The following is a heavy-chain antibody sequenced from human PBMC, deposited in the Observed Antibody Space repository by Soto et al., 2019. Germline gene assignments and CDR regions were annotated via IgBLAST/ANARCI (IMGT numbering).Heavy chain of an antibody. J-gene: IGHJ3*02. CDR2: IWYDGSNK. CDR1: GFTFSSYG. D-gene: IGHD6-25*01. Sequence: QVQLVESGGGVVQPGRSLRLSCAASGFTFSSYGMHWVRQAPGKGLEWVAVIWYDGSNKYHADSVKGRFTISRDNSKNTLYLQMNSLRAEDTAVYYCARERGLDAFDIWGQGTIVTVSS. V-gene: IGHV3-33*01. CDR3: ARERGLDAFDI.